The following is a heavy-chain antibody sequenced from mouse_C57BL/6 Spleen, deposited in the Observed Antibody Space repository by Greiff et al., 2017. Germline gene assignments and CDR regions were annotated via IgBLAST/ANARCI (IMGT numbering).Heavy chain of an antibody. V-gene: IGHV1-82*01. CDR1: GYAFSSSW. J-gene: IGHJ4*01. CDR3: ATYRDYGNSVMDY. Sequence: QVQLQQSGPELVKPGASVKISCKASGYAFSSSWLNWVKQRPGKGLEWIGRIYPGDGDTNYNGKFKGKATLTADKSSSTAYMQRSSLTSEDSAVYFCATYRDYGNSVMDYWGQGTSVTVSS. D-gene: IGHD2-1*01. CDR2: IYPGDGDT.